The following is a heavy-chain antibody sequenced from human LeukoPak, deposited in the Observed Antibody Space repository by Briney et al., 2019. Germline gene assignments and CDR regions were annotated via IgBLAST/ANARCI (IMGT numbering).Heavy chain of an antibody. Sequence: GGSLRLSCAASGFTFSSYGMHWVRRAPGKGLEWVAVIWYDGSNKYYADSVKGRFTISRDNSKNTLYLQMNSLRAEDTAVYYCAKSSPIVYYYYMDVWGKGTTVTVSS. D-gene: IGHD1-26*01. CDR3: AKSSPIVYYYYMDV. V-gene: IGHV3-33*06. CDR1: GFTFSSYG. CDR2: IWYDGSNK. J-gene: IGHJ6*03.